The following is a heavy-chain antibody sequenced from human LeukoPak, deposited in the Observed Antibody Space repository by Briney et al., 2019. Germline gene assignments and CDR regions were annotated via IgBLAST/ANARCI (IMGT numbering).Heavy chain of an antibody. CDR1: GGSISSYY. V-gene: IGHV4-59*01. D-gene: IGHD3-9*01. CDR2: IYYSGST. CDR3: ARFRLIDILTGCLDY. J-gene: IGHJ4*02. Sequence: SETLSLTCTVSGGSISSYYWSWIRQPPGKGLEWIGYIYYSGSTNYNPSLKSRVTISVDTSKNQFSLKLSSVTAADTAVYYCARFRLIDILTGCLDYWGQGTLVTVSS.